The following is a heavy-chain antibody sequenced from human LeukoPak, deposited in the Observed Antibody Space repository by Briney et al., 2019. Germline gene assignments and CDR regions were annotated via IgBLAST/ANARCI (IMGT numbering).Heavy chain of an antibody. CDR3: ARGARITAMILQHFDY. CDR1: GGTFSSYA. Sequence: GASVKVSCKASGGTFSSYAISWVRQAPGQGLEWMGRIIPILGIANYAQKFQGRVTITADKSTSTAYMELRSLRSDDTAVYYCARGARITAMILQHFDYWGQGTLVTVSS. V-gene: IGHV1-69*04. J-gene: IGHJ4*02. CDR2: IIPILGIA. D-gene: IGHD2-2*01.